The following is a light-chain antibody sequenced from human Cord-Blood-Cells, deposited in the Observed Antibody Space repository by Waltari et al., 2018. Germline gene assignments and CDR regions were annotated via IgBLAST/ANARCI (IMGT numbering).Light chain of an antibody. V-gene: IGLV3-25*02. CDR2: KDS. CDR1: ALPTQY. CDR3: QSADSSGTYVV. Sequence: SYEPPQPPPSSVAPGQTARITCPGDALPTQYASRYQQKPGQAPVLVLYKDSERPSGIPERFSGSSSGTTVTLTISGVQAEDEADYYCQSADSSGTYVVFGGGTKLTVL. J-gene: IGLJ2*01.